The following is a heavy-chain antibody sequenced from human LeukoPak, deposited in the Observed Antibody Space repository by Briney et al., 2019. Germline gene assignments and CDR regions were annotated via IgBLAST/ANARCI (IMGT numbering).Heavy chain of an antibody. D-gene: IGHD3-22*01. J-gene: IGHJ3*01. V-gene: IGHV4-38-2*01. CDR2: IFHTESI. CDR1: GYSISGGYY. CDR3: VRMGVSYYYDSSTYYPVAFDV. Sequence: SETLSLTCGVSGYSISGGYYWGWIRQSPGKGLKWIATIFHTESIYHNPSLKSRVILSVDTSKNQFSLILTSVTAADTAVYYCVRMGVSYYYDSSTYYPVAFDVWGQGTMVTVSS.